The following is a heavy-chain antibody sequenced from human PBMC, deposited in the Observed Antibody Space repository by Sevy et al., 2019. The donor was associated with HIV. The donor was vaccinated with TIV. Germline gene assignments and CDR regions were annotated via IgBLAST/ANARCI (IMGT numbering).Heavy chain of an antibody. V-gene: IGHV4-59*12. J-gene: IGHJ6*02. CDR1: GGSISSYY. CDR2: IYYSGST. Sequence: SETLSLTCTVSGGSISSYYWSWIRQPPGKGLEWIGYIYYSGSTNYNPSLKSRVTISVDTSKNQFSLKLSSVTAADTAGYYCARLKSAGPYYGMDVWGQGTTVTVSS. D-gene: IGHD3-10*01. CDR3: ARLKSAGPYYGMDV.